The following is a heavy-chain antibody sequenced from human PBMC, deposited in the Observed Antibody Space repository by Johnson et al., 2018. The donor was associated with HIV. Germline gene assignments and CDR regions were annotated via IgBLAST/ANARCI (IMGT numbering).Heavy chain of an antibody. CDR2: INWNGGST. CDR3: ARDRKADYDSSGYYYNDALDI. D-gene: IGHD3-22*01. J-gene: IGHJ3*02. Sequence: VQLVESGGGVVRPGGSLRLSCAASGFTFDDYGMSWVRQAPGKGLEWVSGINWNGGSTGYAASVKGRFTISRDNAKNSLYLQMNSLRAEDTALYYCARDRKADYDSSGYYYNDALDIWGQGTMVTVSS. CDR1: GFTFDDYG. V-gene: IGHV3-20*04.